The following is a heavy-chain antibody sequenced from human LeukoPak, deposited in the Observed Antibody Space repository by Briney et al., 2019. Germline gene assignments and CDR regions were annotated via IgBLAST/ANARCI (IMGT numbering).Heavy chain of an antibody. D-gene: IGHD1-26*01. CDR1: GGSISSYY. V-gene: IGHV4-4*07. J-gene: IGHJ3*02. Sequence: PSETLSLTCTVSGGSISSYYWSWIRQPAGKGLEWIGRIYTSGSTNYNPSLKSRVTMSVDTSKNQFSLKLSSVTAADTAVYYCARDQVGAPKKALDIWGQGTMVTVSS. CDR3: ARDQVGAPKKALDI. CDR2: IYTSGST.